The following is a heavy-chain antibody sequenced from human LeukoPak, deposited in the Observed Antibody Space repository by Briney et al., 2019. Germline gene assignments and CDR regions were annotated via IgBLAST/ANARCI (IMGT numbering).Heavy chain of an antibody. Sequence: SLTLSLPYAISGDSVSIDSDSWYWLRQSPSRGLDWLGRTYFRGEWSLDYAVSVKGRITINPYTFKNQFSLQLISVTAEDTDVYYCASEGALGIAGGFDYWGQGTLVAVSS. J-gene: IGHJ4*02. CDR3: ASEGALGIAGGFDY. CDR2: TYFRGEWSL. CDR1: GDSVSIDSDS. V-gene: IGHV6-1*01. D-gene: IGHD7-27*01.